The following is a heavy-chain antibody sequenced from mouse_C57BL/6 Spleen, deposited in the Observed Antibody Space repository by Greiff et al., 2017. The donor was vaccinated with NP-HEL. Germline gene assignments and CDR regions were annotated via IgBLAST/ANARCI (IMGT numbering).Heavy chain of an antibody. CDR2: ISGGGGNT. D-gene: IGHD1-1*01. V-gene: IGHV5-9*01. CDR1: GFTFSSYT. Sequence: EVMLVESGGGLVKPGGSLKLSCAASGFTFSSYTMSWVRQTPEKRLEWVATISGGGGNTYYPDSVKGRFTISRDNAKNTLYLQMSSLRSEDTALYYCARCYYGSSYRHWYCDVWGTGTTVTVSS. CDR3: ARCYYGSSYRHWYCDV. J-gene: IGHJ1*03.